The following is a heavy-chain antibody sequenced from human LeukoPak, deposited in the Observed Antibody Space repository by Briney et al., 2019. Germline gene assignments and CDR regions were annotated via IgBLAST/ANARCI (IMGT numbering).Heavy chain of an antibody. CDR2: IYYSGST. J-gene: IGHJ4*02. Sequence: SETLSLTCTVSGGSISSYYWSWIRQPPGKGLEWIGYIYYSGSTNYNPSLKSRVTISVDTSKNQFSLKLSSVTAADTAVYYCARGSQRYYDSSGYYLGYWGQGTLVTVSS. CDR1: GGSISSYY. CDR3: ARGSQRYYDSSGYYLGY. D-gene: IGHD3-22*01. V-gene: IGHV4-59*01.